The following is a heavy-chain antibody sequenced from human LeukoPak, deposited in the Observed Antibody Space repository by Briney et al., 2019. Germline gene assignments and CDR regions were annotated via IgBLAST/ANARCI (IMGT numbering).Heavy chain of an antibody. J-gene: IGHJ4*02. CDR2: FDPEDGET. V-gene: IGHV1-24*01. CDR1: GYTLTELS. D-gene: IGHD5-18*01. Sequence: GASVKVSCKVSGYTLTELSMHWVRQAPGKGLEWRGGFDPEDGETIYAQKFQGRVTMTEDTSTDTAYMELSSLRSEDTAVYYCATGSLGYSYALFDYWGQGTLVTVSS. CDR3: ATGSLGYSYALFDY.